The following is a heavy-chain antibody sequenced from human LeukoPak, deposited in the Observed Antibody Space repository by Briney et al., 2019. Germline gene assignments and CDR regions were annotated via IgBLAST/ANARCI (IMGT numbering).Heavy chain of an antibody. J-gene: IGHJ5*02. CDR3: ARGGASAAARRFDP. Sequence: ASVKVSCKASGYTFSSYDINWVRQATGQGLEWLGWMNPNSGNTGYAQKFQGRVSITSSTSTSTAFMELGDLRSEYTAVYYCARGGASAAARRFDPWGQGTLVTVSS. CDR2: MNPNSGNT. CDR1: GYTFSSYD. V-gene: IGHV1-8*01. D-gene: IGHD2-2*01.